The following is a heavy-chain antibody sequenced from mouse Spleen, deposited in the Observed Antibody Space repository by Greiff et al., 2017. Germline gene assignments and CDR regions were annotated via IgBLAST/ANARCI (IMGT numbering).Heavy chain of an antibody. CDR3: ARKLGRDWYFDV. CDR1: GFTFSSYA. CDR2: ISDGGSYT. Sequence: EVQLQESGGGLVKPGGSLKLSCAASGFTFSSYAMSWVRQTPEKRLEWVATISDGGSYTFYPDNVKGRFTISRDNAKNNLYLQMSHLKSEDTAMYYCARKLGRDWYFDVWGTGTTVTVSS. D-gene: IGHD4-1*01. V-gene: IGHV5-4*01. J-gene: IGHJ1*03.